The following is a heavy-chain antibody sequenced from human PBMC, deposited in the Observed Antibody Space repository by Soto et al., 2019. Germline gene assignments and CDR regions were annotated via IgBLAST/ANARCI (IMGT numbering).Heavy chain of an antibody. CDR2: ISAYNGNT. CDR1: GYTFTSYG. D-gene: IGHD3-22*01. J-gene: IGHJ6*02. CDR3: ARDRTYYYDSSGSLAYYYYGMDV. Sequence: SCKASGYTFTSYGISWVRQAPGQGLEWMGWISAYNGNTNYAQKLQGRVTMTTDTSTSTAYMELRSLRSDDTAVYYCARDRTYYYDSSGSLAYYYYGMDVWGQGTTVTVSS. V-gene: IGHV1-18*01.